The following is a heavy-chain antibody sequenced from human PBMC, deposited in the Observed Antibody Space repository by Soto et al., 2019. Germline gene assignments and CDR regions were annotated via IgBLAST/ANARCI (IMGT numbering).Heavy chain of an antibody. CDR3: AKEWRFSCWYVGDALDI. D-gene: IGHD6-19*01. CDR1: GFTFSTYA. CDR2: ISGSDGST. J-gene: IGHJ3*02. V-gene: IGHV3-23*01. Sequence: EVQLLESGGGLVQPGGSLRLSCVASGFTFSTYAMNWVRQAPGKGLEWVSAISGSDGSTYYADSVKGWFTISRDNSKNRLYLQVISLSAEDTAVYYCAKEWRFSCWYVGDALDIWGQGTMVTVSS.